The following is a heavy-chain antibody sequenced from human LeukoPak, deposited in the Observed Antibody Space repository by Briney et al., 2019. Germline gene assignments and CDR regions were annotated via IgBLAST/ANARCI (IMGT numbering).Heavy chain of an antibody. Sequence: GGSLRLSCAASGFTFSTYGMHWVRQAPGKGLEWVAGISYDGNNKYYGDSVKGRFTIPRDNSENTLYLQMNSLRAEDTAVYYYAKPLPGIQAAAPDYWGQGTLVTVSS. CDR2: ISYDGNNK. CDR1: GFTFSTYG. V-gene: IGHV3-30*18. CDR3: AKPLPGIQAAAPDY. D-gene: IGHD6-13*01. J-gene: IGHJ4*02.